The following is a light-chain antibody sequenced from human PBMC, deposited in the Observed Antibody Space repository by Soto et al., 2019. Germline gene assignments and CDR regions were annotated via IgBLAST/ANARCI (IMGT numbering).Light chain of an antibody. CDR1: QIVSSTY. Sequence: EIVLTQSPGTLSLSPGERATLSCRASQIVSSTYLAWYQQKPGQAPRLLIYGASTRATGIPARFSGSGSGTEFTLTISSLQSEDFAVYYCQQYNNWPLLGFGGGTKVDIK. CDR3: QQYNNWPLLG. CDR2: GAS. J-gene: IGKJ4*01. V-gene: IGKV3-15*01.